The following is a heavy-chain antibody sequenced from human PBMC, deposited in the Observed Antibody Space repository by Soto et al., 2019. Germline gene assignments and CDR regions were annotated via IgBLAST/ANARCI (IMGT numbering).Heavy chain of an antibody. Sequence: ASVKVSCKASGYTFTSYYMHWVRQAPGQGLEWMGIINPSGGSTSYAQKFQGRVTMTRDTSTSTVYMELSSLRSEDTAVYYCARTYCSGGSCYLVMDVWDKGTTVTVSS. J-gene: IGHJ6*03. D-gene: IGHD2-15*01. CDR2: INPSGGST. V-gene: IGHV1-46*03. CDR3: ARTYCSGGSCYLVMDV. CDR1: GYTFTSYY.